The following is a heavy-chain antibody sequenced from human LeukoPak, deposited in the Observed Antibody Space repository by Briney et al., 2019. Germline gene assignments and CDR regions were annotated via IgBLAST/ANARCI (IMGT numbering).Heavy chain of an antibody. CDR3: GRDIVVVPASGSNWFDP. CDR2: ISAYNGDT. D-gene: IGHD2-2*01. J-gene: IGHJ5*02. Sequence: ASVKVSCKASGYTVTSYGISWVRPAPGQGLEWMGWISAYNGDTNYAQKLQGRVTMTTDTSTSTAYMELRSLRSDDTAVYYCGRDIVVVPASGSNWFDPWGTGTLVTAS. CDR1: GYTVTSYG. V-gene: IGHV1-18*01.